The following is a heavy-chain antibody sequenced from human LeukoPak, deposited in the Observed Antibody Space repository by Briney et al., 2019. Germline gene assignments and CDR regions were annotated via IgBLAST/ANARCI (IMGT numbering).Heavy chain of an antibody. D-gene: IGHD6-19*01. CDR3: ARGSGGSSGWYGGFDY. CDR2: IYPGDSDT. V-gene: IGHV5-51*01. Sequence: GESLKISCKGSGYSFTSYWIGWVRQLPGKGLEWMGIIYPGDSDTRYSPSLQGQVTISADKSISTAYLQWSSLKASDTAMYYCARGSGGSSGWYGGFDYWGQGTLVTVSS. CDR1: GYSFTSYW. J-gene: IGHJ4*02.